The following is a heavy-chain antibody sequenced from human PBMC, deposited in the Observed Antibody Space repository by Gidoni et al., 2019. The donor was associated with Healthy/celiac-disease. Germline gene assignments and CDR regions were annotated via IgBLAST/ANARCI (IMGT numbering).Heavy chain of an antibody. CDR1: GCTFSSYW. V-gene: IGHV3-74*01. CDR3: ASDSDRVAGGWYFDL. CDR2: INSDGSST. Sequence: EVQLEESGGGLVQPGGSLRLSCAASGCTFSSYWMHWVRQAPGKGLVWVSRINSDGSSTSYADSLTGRFTISRDNAKNTLYLQMTSLRAEYTAVYYCASDSDRVAGGWYFDLWGRCTLVTVSS. D-gene: IGHD2-15*01. J-gene: IGHJ2*01.